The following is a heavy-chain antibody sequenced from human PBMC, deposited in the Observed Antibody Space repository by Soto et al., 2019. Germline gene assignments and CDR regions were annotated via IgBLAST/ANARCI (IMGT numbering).Heavy chain of an antibody. CDR1: GGTFSSYA. CDR2: IIPIFGTA. J-gene: IGHJ4*02. CDR3: ARDPLAYCGGDCYSNLYYFDY. D-gene: IGHD2-21*02. V-gene: IGHV1-69*13. Sequence: RASVKVSCKASGGTFSSYAISWVRQAPGQGLEWMGGIIPIFGTANYAQKFQGRVTITADESTSTAYMELNSLRSEDTAVYYCARDPLAYCGGDCYSNLYYFDYWGQGTLVTVSS.